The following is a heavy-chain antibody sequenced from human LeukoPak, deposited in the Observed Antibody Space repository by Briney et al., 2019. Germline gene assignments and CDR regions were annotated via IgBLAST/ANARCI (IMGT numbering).Heavy chain of an antibody. J-gene: IGHJ5*02. D-gene: IGHD6-13*01. Sequence: SETLSLTCTVSGASIRNYYWSWIRQSPGKGLEWIGYIYYSGSTNYNPSLESRVAMSVDTSKNQFSLRLSSETAADTAIYYCARRYSSSWYVGFFDPWGQGTLVTVSS. CDR3: ARRYSSSWYVGFFDP. CDR2: IYYSGST. CDR1: GASIRNYY. V-gene: IGHV4-59*08.